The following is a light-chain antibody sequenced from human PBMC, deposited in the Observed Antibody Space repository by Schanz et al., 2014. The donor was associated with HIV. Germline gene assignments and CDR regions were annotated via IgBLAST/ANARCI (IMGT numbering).Light chain of an antibody. J-gene: IGLJ3*02. CDR3: AAWDDSLKGWV. V-gene: IGLV1-44*01. CDR1: SSSFRTNA. CDR2: NSY. Sequence: QSVLTQPPSASGPPGQKVTISCSGSSSSFRTNAVDWHPPLPGTAPTLLLYNSYHRPSGVPDRFSGSTSGTSASLVISGLQSEDEADYYCAAWDDSLKGWVFGGGTKLTVL.